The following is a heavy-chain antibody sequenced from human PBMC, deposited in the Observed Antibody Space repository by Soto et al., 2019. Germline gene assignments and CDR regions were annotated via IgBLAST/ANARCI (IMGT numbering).Heavy chain of an antibody. V-gene: IGHV1-8*01. J-gene: IGHJ6*03. D-gene: IGHD3-10*01. CDR1: GYTFTSYD. CDR3: ARDNYYGSGSYYINYYYYYMDV. CDR2: MNPNSGNT. Sequence: ASVKVSCKASGYTFTSYDINWVRQATGQGLEWMGWMNPNSGNTGYAQKFQGRVTMTRNTSISTAYMELGSLRSEDTAVYYCARDNYYGSGSYYINYYYYYMDVWGKGTTVTVSS.